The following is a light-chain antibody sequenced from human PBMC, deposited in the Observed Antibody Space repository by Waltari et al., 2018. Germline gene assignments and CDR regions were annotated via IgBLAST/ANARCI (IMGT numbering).Light chain of an antibody. CDR3: CSYAGSFVV. CDR2: EVS. J-gene: IGLJ2*01. CDR1: SSDVGRYNL. Sequence: QSALTQPASVSGSPGQSITISCTGTSSDVGRYNLVSWYQQHPGKAPTLMIYEVSKRPSGVSNRFSGSKSGNTASLTISGLQAEDEADYYCCSYAGSFVVFGGGTKLTVL. V-gene: IGLV2-23*02.